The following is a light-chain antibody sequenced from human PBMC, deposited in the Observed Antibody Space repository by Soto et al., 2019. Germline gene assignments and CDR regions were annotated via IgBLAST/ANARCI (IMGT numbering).Light chain of an antibody. J-gene: IGKJ1*01. CDR1: QFVSSR. CDR3: QEYIQWPPGM. V-gene: IGKV3-15*01. Sequence: DIVVTQSPATLSASPGERVTLSCRASQFVSSRLAWYQQRPGQVPRLLIYDTSTRAPGISARFSGSGSGSEFTLTISSLQSEDFAVYDCQEYIQWPPGMFGPGTTVDIK. CDR2: DTS.